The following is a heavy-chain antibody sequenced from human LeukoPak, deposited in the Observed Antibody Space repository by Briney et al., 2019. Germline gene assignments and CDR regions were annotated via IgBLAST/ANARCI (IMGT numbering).Heavy chain of an antibody. Sequence: GGSLRLSCAASGFTFSSYAMSWVRQAPGKGLEWVAVISYDGSNKYYADSVKGRFTISRDNSKNTLYLQMNSLRAEDTAVYYCAKEGQSHSGSYYFDYWGQGTLVTVSS. CDR3: AKEGQSHSGSYYFDY. CDR1: GFTFSSYA. J-gene: IGHJ4*02. D-gene: IGHD1-26*01. V-gene: IGHV3-30*18. CDR2: ISYDGSNK.